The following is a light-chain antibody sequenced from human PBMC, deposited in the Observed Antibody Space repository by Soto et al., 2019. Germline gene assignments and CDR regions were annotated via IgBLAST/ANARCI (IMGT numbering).Light chain of an antibody. J-gene: IGKJ4*01. CDR3: QKYDSAPLT. CDR1: QGISDY. CDR2: AVS. V-gene: IGKV1-27*01. Sequence: DIRMTQSPSFLSASVGDRVTIACRASQGISDYLAWYQQKPGKPPKVLIYAVSTLQSGVPSRFSGSGFGTDFTLTISSLQPEDVATYYCQKYDSAPLTFGGGTKVDIK.